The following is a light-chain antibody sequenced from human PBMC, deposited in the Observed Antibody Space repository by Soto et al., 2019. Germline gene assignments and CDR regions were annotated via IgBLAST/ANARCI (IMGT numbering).Light chain of an antibody. V-gene: IGLV2-14*01. CDR2: EVS. CDR1: SSDVGGYNY. CDR3: SSFTSINTWV. Sequence: QSALTQPASVSGSPGQSITISCTGTSSDVGGYNYVSWYQQHPGKAPKLMIYEVSNRPSGVSNRLSGSKSGNTASLTISGLQTEDEADYYSSSFTSINTWVFGGGTKLTVL. J-gene: IGLJ3*02.